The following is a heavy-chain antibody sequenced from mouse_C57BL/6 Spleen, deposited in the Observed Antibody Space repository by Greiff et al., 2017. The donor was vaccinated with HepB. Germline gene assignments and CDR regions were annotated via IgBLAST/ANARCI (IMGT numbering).Heavy chain of an antibody. J-gene: IGHJ4*01. V-gene: IGHV3-6*01. D-gene: IGHD2-2*01. CDR3: ARAGGGYYYAMDY. Sequence: ESGPGLVKPSQSLSLTCSVTGYSITSGYYWNWIRQFPGNKLEWMGYISYDGSNNYNPSLKNRISITRDTSKNQFFLKLNSVTTEDTATYYCARAGGGYYYAMDYWGQGTSVTVSS. CDR1: GYSITSGYY. CDR2: ISYDGSN.